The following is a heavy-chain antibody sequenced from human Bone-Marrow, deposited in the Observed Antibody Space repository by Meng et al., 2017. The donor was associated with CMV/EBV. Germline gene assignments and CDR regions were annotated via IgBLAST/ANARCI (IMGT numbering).Heavy chain of an antibody. CDR3: ARADIVAVPAATYFQH. Sequence: GESLKISCAASGFTFSSYAMYWVRQAPGKGLEWVAIISYDGSNKYYADSVKGRFSISRDNSKNTLYLQMNSLRAEDTAVYYCARADIVAVPAATYFQHWGQGTLVTVSS. CDR1: GFTFSSYA. V-gene: IGHV3-30-3*01. D-gene: IGHD2-2*01. CDR2: ISYDGSNK. J-gene: IGHJ1*01.